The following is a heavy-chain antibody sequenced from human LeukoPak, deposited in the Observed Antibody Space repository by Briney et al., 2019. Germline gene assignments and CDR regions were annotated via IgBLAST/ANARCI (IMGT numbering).Heavy chain of an antibody. CDR1: GITFSSYG. J-gene: IGHJ4*02. D-gene: IGHD3-3*01. CDR2: IRYDGSNK. CDR3: AKDHPIFAVAIGDY. V-gene: IGHV3-30*02. Sequence: GGSLRLSCGASGITFSSYGMHWVRQAPGKGLEWVAFIRYDGSNKYYADSVKGRFTISRDNSKNTLYLQMNSLRAEDTAVYYCAKDHPIFAVAIGDYWGQGTLVTVSS.